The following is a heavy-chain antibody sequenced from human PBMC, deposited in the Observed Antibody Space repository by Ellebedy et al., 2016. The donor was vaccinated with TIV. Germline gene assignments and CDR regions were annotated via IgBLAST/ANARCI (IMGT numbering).Heavy chain of an antibody. V-gene: IGHV3-33*01. D-gene: IGHD2-15*01. CDR1: GFTFSSYG. J-gene: IGHJ4*02. Sequence: PGGSLRLSSAASGFTFSSYGMHWVRQAPGKGLEWVAVIWYDGSNKYYADSVKGRFTISRDNSKNTLYLQMNSLRAEDTAVYYCARDSGGSFDYWGQGTLGTVSS. CDR2: IWYDGSNK. CDR3: ARDSGGSFDY.